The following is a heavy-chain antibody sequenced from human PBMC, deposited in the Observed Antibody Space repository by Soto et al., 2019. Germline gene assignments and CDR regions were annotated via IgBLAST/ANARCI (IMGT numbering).Heavy chain of an antibody. CDR2: IYWDDDK. D-gene: IGHD3-3*01. CDR1: VFSLTTSGVG. J-gene: IGHJ4*02. Sequence: QITLNESGPTQVKPRQTLTLTCTFSVFSLTTSGVGVGWIRQSPGKAPEWLALIYWDDDKRYSPSLKSRLTITKDTSKNQVVLTMADVDPADTATYYCAHRVLRTVFGLVTTTAIYFDFWGQGTPVAVSS. V-gene: IGHV2-5*02. CDR3: AHRVLRTVFGLVTTTAIYFDF.